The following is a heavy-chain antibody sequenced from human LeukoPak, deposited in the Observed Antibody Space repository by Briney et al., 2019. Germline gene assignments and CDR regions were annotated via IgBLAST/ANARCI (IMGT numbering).Heavy chain of an antibody. D-gene: IGHD3-10*01. J-gene: IGHJ5*02. Sequence: GGSLRLSCAASGFTFSSYGMSWVRQAPGKGLEWVSAISGSGGSTYYADSVKGRFTISRDNSKNTLYLQINSLRAEDTAVYYCAKDQGRITMVRGVKNWFDPWGQGTLVTVSS. CDR2: ISGSGGST. CDR1: GFTFSSYG. V-gene: IGHV3-23*01. CDR3: AKDQGRITMVRGVKNWFDP.